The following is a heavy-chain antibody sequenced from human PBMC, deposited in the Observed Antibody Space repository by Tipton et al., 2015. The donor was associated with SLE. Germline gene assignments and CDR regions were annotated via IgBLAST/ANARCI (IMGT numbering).Heavy chain of an antibody. D-gene: IGHD7-27*01. CDR1: GGSFSGYY. CDR2: INHSGST. V-gene: IGHV4-34*01. Sequence: TLSLTCAVYGGSFSGYYWSWIRQPPGKGLEWIGEINHSGSTYYNPSLKSRVTISVDTSKNQFSLKLRSVTAADTAVYYCASQTGDLVNYWGLGILVTVSS. J-gene: IGHJ4*02. CDR3: ASQTGDLVNY.